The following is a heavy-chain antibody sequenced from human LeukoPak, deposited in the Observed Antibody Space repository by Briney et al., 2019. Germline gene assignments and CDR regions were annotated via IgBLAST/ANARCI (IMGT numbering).Heavy chain of an antibody. CDR3: ARSRYCSSTSCYTNWFDP. D-gene: IGHD2-2*02. Sequence: SETLSLTCAVYGGSFSGYYWSWIRQPPRKGLEWIGEINHSGSTNYNPSLKSRVTISIDTSKNQFSLKLSSVTAADTAVYYCARSRYCSSTSCYTNWFDPWGQGTLVTVSS. CDR1: GGSFSGYY. J-gene: IGHJ5*02. V-gene: IGHV4-34*01. CDR2: INHSGST.